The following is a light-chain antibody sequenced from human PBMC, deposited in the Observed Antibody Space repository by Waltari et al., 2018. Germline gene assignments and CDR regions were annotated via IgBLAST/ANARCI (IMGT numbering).Light chain of an antibody. J-gene: IGLJ3*02. CDR2: DVT. V-gene: IGLV2-11*01. CDR3: CSYAGNFWV. Sequence: QSALTQPRSVSGSPGQSVTISCTGTSSDIGVYNYVSWYQRHPVKAPKLMIYDVTKRPSGVPDRFSGSKSGNTASLTISGLQAEDEADYYGCSYAGNFWVFGGGTKLTVL. CDR1: SSDIGVYNY.